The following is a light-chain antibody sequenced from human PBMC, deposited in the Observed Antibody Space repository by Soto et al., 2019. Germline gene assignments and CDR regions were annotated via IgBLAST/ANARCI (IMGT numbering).Light chain of an antibody. CDR3: SSYTSSSNYV. V-gene: IGLV2-14*01. CDR2: EVS. Sequence: QSVLTQPASVSGSPGQSITISCTGTSNDVGGYNYVSWYQHHPGKAPKLMIYEVSNRPSGVSNRFSGSKSGNTASLTISGLQAEDEGDYYCSSYTSSSNYVFGNGTKLTVL. J-gene: IGLJ1*01. CDR1: SNDVGGYNY.